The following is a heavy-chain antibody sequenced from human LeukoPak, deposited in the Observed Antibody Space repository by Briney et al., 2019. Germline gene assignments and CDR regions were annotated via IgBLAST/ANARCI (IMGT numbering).Heavy chain of an antibody. J-gene: IGHJ5*02. CDR2: MHHSGRT. CDR3: ARAQEGCSRASCYLEP. V-gene: IGHV4-4*02. Sequence: SGTLSLTCAISGASISSTNWWIWVRQPPGKGLEWIGEMHHSGRTNYNPSLKSQITISVDKSKNQVFLRLNSVAAADTALYYCARAQEGCSRASCYLEPWGQGTLVTVSS. D-gene: IGHD2-2*01. CDR1: GASISSTNW.